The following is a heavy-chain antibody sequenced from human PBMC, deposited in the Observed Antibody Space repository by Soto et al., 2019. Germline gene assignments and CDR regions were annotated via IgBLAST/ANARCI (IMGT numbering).Heavy chain of an antibody. Sequence: SVWSLRLSWSASLFTFSSYARHWVLQAPGKGLEWVAVISYDGSNKYYADSVKGRFTISRDNSKNTLYLQMNSLRAEDTAVYYTAGGYSYGALDYWGQGTLVTVSS. D-gene: IGHD5-18*01. CDR2: ISYDGSNK. V-gene: IGHV3-30-3*01. CDR1: LFTFSSYA. J-gene: IGHJ4*02. CDR3: AGGYSYGALDY.